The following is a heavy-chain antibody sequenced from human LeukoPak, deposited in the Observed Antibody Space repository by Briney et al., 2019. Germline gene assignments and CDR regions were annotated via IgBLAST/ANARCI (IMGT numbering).Heavy chain of an antibody. CDR3: ARAVGSSGWYLRGPFDY. CDR1: GYTFTSYY. CDR2: INPSGGST. V-gene: IGHV1-46*01. J-gene: IGHJ4*02. D-gene: IGHD6-19*01. Sequence: ASVKVSCKASGYTFTSYYMHWVRQAPGQGLEWMGIINPSGGSTSYAQKFQGRVTMTRDTSTSTVYMELSSLRSEDTAVYYCARAVGSSGWYLRGPFDYWGQGTLVTVSS.